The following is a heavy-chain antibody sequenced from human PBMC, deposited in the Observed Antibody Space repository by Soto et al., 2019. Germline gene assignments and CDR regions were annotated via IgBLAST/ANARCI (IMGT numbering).Heavy chain of an antibody. V-gene: IGHV1-69*12. Sequence: QVQLVQSGAEVKKPGSSVKVSCKASGGTFSSYAISWVRQAPGQGLEWMGGIIPIFGTANYAQKFQGRVTITADESTSTAHMERSSLRSEDTAVYCCARGAPTIFGVADYYYYGMDVWGQGTTVTVSS. CDR2: IIPIFGTA. J-gene: IGHJ6*02. D-gene: IGHD3-3*01. CDR3: ARGAPTIFGVADYYYYGMDV. CDR1: GGTFSSYA.